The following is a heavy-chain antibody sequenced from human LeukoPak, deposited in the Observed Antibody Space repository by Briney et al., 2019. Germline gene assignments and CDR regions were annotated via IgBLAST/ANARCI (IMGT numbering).Heavy chain of an antibody. CDR3: ARAPYKGSGSYYPYYFDY. CDR2: ISSSSSYI. D-gene: IGHD3-10*01. J-gene: IGHJ4*02. CDR1: GFTFSSYS. Sequence: GGSLRLSCAASGFTFSSYSMNWVRQAPGKGLEWVSSISSSSSYIYYADSVKGRFTISRDNAKNSLYLQMNSLRAEDRAVYYCARAPYKGSGSYYPYYFDYWGQGTLVTVSS. V-gene: IGHV3-21*01.